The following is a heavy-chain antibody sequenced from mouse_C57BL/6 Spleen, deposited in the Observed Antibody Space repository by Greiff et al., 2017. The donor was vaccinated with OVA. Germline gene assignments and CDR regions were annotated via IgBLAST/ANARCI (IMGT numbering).Heavy chain of an antibody. CDR2: IYPGDGDT. D-gene: IGHD1-1*01. J-gene: IGHJ3*01. Sequence: QVQLQQSGPELVKPGASVKISCKASGYAFSSSWMNWVKQRPGKGLEWIGRIYPGDGDTNYNGKFKGKATLTADKSSSTAYMQLSSLTSEDSAVYFCARGTTVVEAFAYWGQGTLVTVSA. V-gene: IGHV1-82*01. CDR1: GYAFSSSW. CDR3: ARGTTVVEAFAY.